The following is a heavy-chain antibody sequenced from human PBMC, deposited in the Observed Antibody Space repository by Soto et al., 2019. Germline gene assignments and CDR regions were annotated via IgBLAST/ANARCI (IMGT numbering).Heavy chain of an antibody. CDR2: IGAGGQK. CDR1: GFTSSRYD. CDR3: SRRFCSGADCPGIGFDF. V-gene: IGHV3-13*01. J-gene: IGHJ4*02. Sequence: GGSLRLSCVGSGFTSSRYDMHWVRQIKGGGLEWLSAIGAGGQKYYLDPVRGRFTISRQNDENSVHLQMNNLRAGDTALYFCSRRFCSGADCPGIGFDFWGRGTLVTVSS. D-gene: IGHD2-15*01.